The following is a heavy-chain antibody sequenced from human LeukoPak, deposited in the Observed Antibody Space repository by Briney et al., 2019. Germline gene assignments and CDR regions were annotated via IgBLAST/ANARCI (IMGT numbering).Heavy chain of an antibody. D-gene: IGHD3-22*01. V-gene: IGHV3-23*01. CDR1: GFTFSSYA. CDR2: ISESGGST. J-gene: IGHJ3*02. Sequence: GKSLRLSCAASGFTFSSYAMSWVRQAPGKGLEWVSTISESGGSTYYADSVKGRFTISRDNSKNTLYLQMNSLRAEDTAVYYCARSPRDSSGSYYSAFDMWGQGTMVTLSA. CDR3: ARSPRDSSGSYYSAFDM.